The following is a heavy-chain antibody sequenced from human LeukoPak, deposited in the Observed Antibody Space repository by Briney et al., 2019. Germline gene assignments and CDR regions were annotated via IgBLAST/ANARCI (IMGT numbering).Heavy chain of an antibody. CDR2: INTNAGNP. D-gene: IGHD4-17*01. CDR3: ARDRGWEYGDYGSYYYYYMDV. Sequence: ASVKVSCKASGYTFTSYAMNWVRQAPGQGLERMGWINTNAGNPTYAQGFTGRFVFSLDTSVSTAYLQISSLKAEDTAVYYCARDRGWEYGDYGSYYYYYMDVWGKGTTVTVSS. J-gene: IGHJ6*03. CDR1: GYTFTSYA. V-gene: IGHV7-4-1*02.